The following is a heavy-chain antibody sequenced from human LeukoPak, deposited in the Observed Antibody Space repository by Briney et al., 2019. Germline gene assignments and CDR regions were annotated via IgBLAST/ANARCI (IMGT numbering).Heavy chain of an antibody. CDR3: ASSGLGCSGGSCYGLACYY. CDR2: IIPIFGTA. D-gene: IGHD2-15*01. Sequence: SVKVSCKVSGGTFSSYAISWVRQAPGQGLEWMGGIIPIFGTANYAQKFQGRVTITADESTSTAYMELSSLRSEDTAVYYCASSGLGCSGGSCYGLACYYWGQGTLVTVSS. J-gene: IGHJ4*02. V-gene: IGHV1-69*13. CDR1: GGTFSSYA.